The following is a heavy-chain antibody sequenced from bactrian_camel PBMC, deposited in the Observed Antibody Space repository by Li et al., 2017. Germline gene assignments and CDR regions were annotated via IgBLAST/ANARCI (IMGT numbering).Heavy chain of an antibody. J-gene: IGHJ4*01. D-gene: IGHD2*01. Sequence: HVQLVESGGGSVQAGGSLRLSCAVSGYNYRRYCMGWLREVPGKAREVVASMDGYGHTIYAPAVKGRFTITKDNAKKTSLLQMNSLKPEDTGMYFCAVRLNSGCPTLPRDFTHWGQGTQVTVS. CDR2: MDGYGHT. CDR3: AVRLNSGCPTLPRDFTH. CDR1: GYNYRRYC. V-gene: IGHV3S9*01.